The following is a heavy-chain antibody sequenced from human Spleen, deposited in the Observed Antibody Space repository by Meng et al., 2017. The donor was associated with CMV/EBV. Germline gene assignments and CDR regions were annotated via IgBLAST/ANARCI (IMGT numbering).Heavy chain of an antibody. CDR3: VKGTGYDILTGYLDY. V-gene: IGHV3-30*02. D-gene: IGHD3-9*01. CDR2: IRYDGSNK. J-gene: IGHJ4*02. Sequence: GGSLRLSCAASGFTFSSYGMHWVRQAPGKGLEWVAFIRYDGSNKYYADSVKGRFTISRDNDRNSVYLLMDSLRVEDTAKYYCVKGTGYDILTGYLDYWGRGALVTVSS. CDR1: GFTFSSYG.